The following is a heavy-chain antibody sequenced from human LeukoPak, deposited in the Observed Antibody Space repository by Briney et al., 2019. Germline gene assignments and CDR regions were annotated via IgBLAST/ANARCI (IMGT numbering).Heavy chain of an antibody. V-gene: IGHV4-59*01. D-gene: IGHD4-17*01. J-gene: IGHJ4*02. CDR1: GGSTSSYY. CDR2: IYYSGST. CDR3: ARDLGDYGFDY. Sequence: SETLSLTCTVSGGSTSSYYWSWIRQPPGKGLEWIGYIYYSGSTNYNPSLKSRVTISVDTSKNQFSLKLSSVTAADTAVYFCARDLGDYGFDYWGQGTLVTVSS.